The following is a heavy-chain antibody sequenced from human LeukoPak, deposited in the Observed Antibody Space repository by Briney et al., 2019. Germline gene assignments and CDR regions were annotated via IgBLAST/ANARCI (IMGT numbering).Heavy chain of an antibody. CDR1: AFTFSSYS. D-gene: IGHD5-24*01. V-gene: IGHV3-21*01. CDR3: ARFPSGLQAFDY. J-gene: IGHJ4*02. Sequence: GGSLRLSCAASAFTFSSYSMNWVRQAPGKGLEWVSSISSRSSYIYYADSVKGRFTIPRDNAKNSLYLQMNSLRDEDTAVYYCARFPSGLQAFDYWGQGTLVTVSS. CDR2: ISSRSSYI.